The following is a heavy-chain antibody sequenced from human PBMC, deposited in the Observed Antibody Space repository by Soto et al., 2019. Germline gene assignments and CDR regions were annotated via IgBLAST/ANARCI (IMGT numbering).Heavy chain of an antibody. V-gene: IGHV3-15*01. Sequence: GGSLRLSCAASGFTFSNAWMSWVRQAPGKGLEWVGRIKSKTDGGTTDYAAPVKGRFTISRDDSKNTLYLQMNSLKTEDTAVYYCTTDLPSGIDMGGSYYFAFDIWGQGTMVTVSS. CDR1: GFTFSNAW. J-gene: IGHJ3*02. D-gene: IGHD1-26*01. CDR3: TTDLPSGIDMGGSYYFAFDI. CDR2: IKSKTDGGTT.